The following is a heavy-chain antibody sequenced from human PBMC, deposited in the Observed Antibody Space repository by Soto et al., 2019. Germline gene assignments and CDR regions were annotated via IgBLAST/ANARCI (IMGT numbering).Heavy chain of an antibody. Sequence: QVQLVQSGAEVKKPGSSVKVSCKASGGTFSSYAISWVRQAPGQGLEWMGGIIPIFGTANYAQKFQGRVTITADESTSTAYKELSSLRSEDTAVYYCARASHKQQLVWARAFDIWGQGTMVTVSS. J-gene: IGHJ3*02. CDR1: GGTFSSYA. CDR3: ARASHKQQLVWARAFDI. CDR2: IIPIFGTA. D-gene: IGHD6-13*01. V-gene: IGHV1-69*01.